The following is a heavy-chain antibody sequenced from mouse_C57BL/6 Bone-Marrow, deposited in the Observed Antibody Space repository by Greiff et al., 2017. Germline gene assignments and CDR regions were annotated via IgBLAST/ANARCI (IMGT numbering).Heavy chain of an antibody. CDR3: ARSGGYSPYWYFDV. J-gene: IGHJ1*03. CDR1: GYSFTGYF. Sequence: VQLKESGPELVKPGASVKISCKASGYSFTGYFMNWVMQSHGKSLEWIGRINPYNGDTFYNQKFKGKATLTVDKSSSTAHMELRSLTSEDSAVYYCARSGGYSPYWYFDVWGTGTTVTVSS. D-gene: IGHD2-3*01. CDR2: INPYNGDT. V-gene: IGHV1-20*01.